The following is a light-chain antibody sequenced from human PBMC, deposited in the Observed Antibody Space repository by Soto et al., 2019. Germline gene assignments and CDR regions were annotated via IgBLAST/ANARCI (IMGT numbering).Light chain of an antibody. CDR2: GAS. J-gene: IGKJ4*01. V-gene: IGKV3D-15*01. CDR1: QSVRSN. Sequence: EIVMTQSPATLSVSPGEGASLSCRASQSVRSNLAWYQQKPGQSPRLLIFGASTRATGIPARFSGSGSGTEFTLTISSLQSEDFATYYCLQDYNYPLTSGGGTNV. CDR3: LQDYNYPLT.